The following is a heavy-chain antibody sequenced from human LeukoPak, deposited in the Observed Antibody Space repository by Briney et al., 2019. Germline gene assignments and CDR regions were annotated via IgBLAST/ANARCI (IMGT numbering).Heavy chain of an antibody. CDR2: ISGSGGST. D-gene: IGHD6-19*01. V-gene: IGHV3-23*01. CDR3: AKDPGYSSGWPVFDY. J-gene: IGHJ4*02. Sequence: GGSLRLSCAASGFTFSSYAMSWVRQAPGKGLEWVSAISGSGGSTYYADSVKGRFTISRDNSKNTLYMQMNSLRAEDTAVYYCAKDPGYSSGWPVFDYWGQGTLVTVSS. CDR1: GFTFSSYA.